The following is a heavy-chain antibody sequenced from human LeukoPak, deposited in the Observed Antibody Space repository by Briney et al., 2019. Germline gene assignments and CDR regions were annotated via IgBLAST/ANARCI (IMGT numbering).Heavy chain of an antibody. CDR3: AKDKDYGGNPGSFDY. Sequence: GRSLRLSCAASGFTFSSYGMHWVRQAPGKGLEWVAVISYDGSNKYYADSVKGRFTISRDNAKNSLYLQMNSLRAEDTAVYYCAKDKDYGGNPGSFDYWGQGTLVTVSS. J-gene: IGHJ4*02. D-gene: IGHD4-23*01. CDR1: GFTFSSYG. CDR2: ISYDGSNK. V-gene: IGHV3-30*18.